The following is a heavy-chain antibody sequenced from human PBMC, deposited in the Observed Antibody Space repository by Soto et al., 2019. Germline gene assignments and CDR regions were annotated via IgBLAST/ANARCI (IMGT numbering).Heavy chain of an antibody. CDR1: GFTFSRYA. D-gene: IGHD2-2*03. CDR3: AKVDIRRAAEIDY. Sequence: GGSLRLSCAASGFTFSRYALSWVRQAPLKGLEWVSAISGSGGSTYYADSVKGRFTISRDNSKNTLYLQMNSLRAEETAVYYCAKVDIRRAAEIDYWAQGSLVTVTS. CDR2: ISGSGGST. V-gene: IGHV3-23*01. J-gene: IGHJ4*02.